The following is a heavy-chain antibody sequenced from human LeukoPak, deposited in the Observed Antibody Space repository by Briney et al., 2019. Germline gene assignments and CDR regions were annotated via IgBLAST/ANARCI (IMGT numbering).Heavy chain of an antibody. CDR1: GGTFSSYR. J-gene: IGHJ3*02. V-gene: IGHV1-18*01. Sequence: GASVKVSCKASGGTFSSYRISWVRQAPGQGLEWMGWISAYNGNTNYAQKLQGRVTMTTDTSTSTAYMELRSLRSDDTAVYYCARRGVVLNAFDIWGQGTMVTVSS. CDR3: ARRGVVLNAFDI. CDR2: ISAYNGNT. D-gene: IGHD2-8*01.